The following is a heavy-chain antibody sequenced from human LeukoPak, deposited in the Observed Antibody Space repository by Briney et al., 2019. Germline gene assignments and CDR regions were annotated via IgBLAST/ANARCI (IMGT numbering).Heavy chain of an antibody. J-gene: IGHJ4*02. Sequence: SETLSLTCTVSGGSISSYYWSWIRQPPGKGLEWIGYIYYSGSTNYNPSLKSRVTISVDTSKDQFSLKLSSVTAADTAVYYCARHIAVAGTDFDYWGQGTLVTVSS. CDR3: ARHIAVAGTDFDY. CDR2: IYYSGST. D-gene: IGHD6-19*01. V-gene: IGHV4-59*08. CDR1: GGSISSYY.